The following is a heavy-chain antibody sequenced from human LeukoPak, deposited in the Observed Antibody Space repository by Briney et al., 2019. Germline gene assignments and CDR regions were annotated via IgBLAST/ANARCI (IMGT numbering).Heavy chain of an antibody. Sequence: GGSLRLSCAASGFTFSSYGMHWVRQAPGKGLEWVAFIRYDGSNKYYADSVKGRFTISRGNSKNTLYLQMNSLRAEDTAVYYCAKEPYYYDSSRPGSYYYMDVWGKGTTVTVSS. CDR3: AKEPYYYDSSRPGSYYYMDV. CDR1: GFTFSSYG. CDR2: IRYDGSNK. V-gene: IGHV3-30*02. J-gene: IGHJ6*03. D-gene: IGHD3-22*01.